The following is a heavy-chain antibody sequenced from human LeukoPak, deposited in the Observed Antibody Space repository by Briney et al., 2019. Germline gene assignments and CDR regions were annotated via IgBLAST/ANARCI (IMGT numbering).Heavy chain of an antibody. Sequence: GGSLRLSCAASGFTLGSYAMHWVRQAPGKGLEWVAVISNDGNDKYHADSVKGRFTISRDNPKNTLYLQMNSLRPEDTAVYYYARDEYYAGSGSDAFDIWGQGTMVTVSS. CDR3: ARDEYYAGSGSDAFDI. CDR1: GFTLGSYA. J-gene: IGHJ3*02. CDR2: ISNDGNDK. D-gene: IGHD3-22*01. V-gene: IGHV3-30-3*01.